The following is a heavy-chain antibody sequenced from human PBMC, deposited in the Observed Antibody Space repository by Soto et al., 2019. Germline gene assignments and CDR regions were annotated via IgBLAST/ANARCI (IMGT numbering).Heavy chain of an antibody. Sequence: GGSLRLSCAASGFTFSGHAIHWVRQAPVQGLEWVAVISNDGNNKNYADSVRDRFTVSRDNSKNTVYLQMDSLRPEDSAIYYCARDRPTCCFYGMDVWGQGTTVTVSS. CDR2: ISNDGNNK. J-gene: IGHJ6*02. D-gene: IGHD2-2*01. CDR3: ARDRPTCCFYGMDV. V-gene: IGHV3-30-3*01. CDR1: GFTFSGHA.